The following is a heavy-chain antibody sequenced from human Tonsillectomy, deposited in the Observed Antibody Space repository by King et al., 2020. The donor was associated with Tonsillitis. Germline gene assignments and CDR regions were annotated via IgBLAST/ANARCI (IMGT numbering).Heavy chain of an antibody. J-gene: IGHJ6*02. CDR1: GGTFSSYV. CDR2: IIPIFGTA. V-gene: IGHV1-69*01. CDR3: ARALPQLERQEPYYYYGRDV. D-gene: IGHD1-1*01. Sequence: VQLVESGAEVKKPGSSVKVSCKASGGTFSSYVISWVRQAPGQGLEWMGGIIPIFGTANYAQNFQGRVTITADESTSTAYMELSSLRSEDTAVYYCARALPQLERQEPYYYYGRDVWGQGTTVTVSS.